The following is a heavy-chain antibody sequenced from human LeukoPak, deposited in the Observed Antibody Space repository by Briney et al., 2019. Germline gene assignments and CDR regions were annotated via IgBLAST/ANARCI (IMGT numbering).Heavy chain of an antibody. D-gene: IGHD2-15*01. Sequence: SETVSCKASGYTFTGYYMHWVRQAPGQGLEWMGVIIPIFGTANYAQKFQGRVTITTDESPSTAYMELSSLRSEDTAVYYCARTYCSGGSCYLWYFDYWGQGTLVTVSS. J-gene: IGHJ4*02. CDR3: ARTYCSGGSCYLWYFDY. CDR2: IIPIFGTA. CDR1: GYTFTGYY. V-gene: IGHV1-69*05.